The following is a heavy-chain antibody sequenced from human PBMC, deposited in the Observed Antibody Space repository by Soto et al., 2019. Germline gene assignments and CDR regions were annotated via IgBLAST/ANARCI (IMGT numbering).Heavy chain of an antibody. CDR1: GYTFTSYG. V-gene: IGHV1-18*01. CDR2: ISAYNGNT. J-gene: IGHJ4*02. CDR3: ARDEGMAVAGTTQFDY. Sequence: QVQLVQSGAEVKKPGASVKVSCKASGYTFTSYGISWVRQAPGQGLEWMGWISAYNGNTNYAQKLQGRVTMTTDTSTSTAYLELRSLTSDDTAVYYCARDEGMAVAGTTQFDYWGQGTLVTVSS. D-gene: IGHD6-19*01.